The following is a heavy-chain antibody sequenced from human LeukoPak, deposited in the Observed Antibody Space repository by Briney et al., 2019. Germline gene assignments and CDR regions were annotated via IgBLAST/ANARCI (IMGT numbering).Heavy chain of an antibody. CDR3: TGGGSWAYGSTLDF. D-gene: IGHD4-23*01. V-gene: IGHV3-30-3*01. CDR1: GFTFSSYA. Sequence: HPGGSLRLSCAASGFTFSSYAMHWVRQAPGKGLEWVTVISYDGTTKHYADSVKGRFTVSRDNSKKTLYLQLNNLRVEDTAVYYCTGGGSWAYGSTLDFWGQGTLVTVSP. J-gene: IGHJ4*02. CDR2: ISYDGTTK.